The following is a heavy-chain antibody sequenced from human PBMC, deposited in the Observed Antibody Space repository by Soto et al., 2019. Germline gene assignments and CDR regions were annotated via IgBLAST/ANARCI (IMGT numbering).Heavy chain of an antibody. CDR1: GWSFSGYY. J-gene: IGHJ6*02. Sequence: XETLSLTCGVYGWSFSGYYWTWIRQAPGKGLDWIGEINHSGGTNYNSSLKSRVTISVDTSKNQLSLTLYSVTAADTAVYYCARDRQYYQFWSGYQNERPYGMDVWGQGPTVTVSS. CDR3: ARDRQYYQFWSGYQNERPYGMDV. V-gene: IGHV4-34*01. CDR2: INHSGGT. D-gene: IGHD3-3*02.